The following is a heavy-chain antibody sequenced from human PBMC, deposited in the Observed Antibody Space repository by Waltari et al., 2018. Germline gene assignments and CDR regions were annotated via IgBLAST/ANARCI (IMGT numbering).Heavy chain of an antibody. J-gene: IGHJ6*02. V-gene: IGHV1-69*15. CDR1: GGTFSSYA. CDR3: AGDPIQTPYYYYGMDV. Sequence: QVQLVQSGAEVKKPGSSVKVSCKASGGTFSSYAISWVRQAPGQVLEWMGRIIPIFGTANYAQKFQGRVTITADESTSTAYLELSSLRSEDTAVYYCAGDPIQTPYYYYGMDVWGQGTTVTVSS. D-gene: IGHD5-18*01. CDR2: IIPIFGTA.